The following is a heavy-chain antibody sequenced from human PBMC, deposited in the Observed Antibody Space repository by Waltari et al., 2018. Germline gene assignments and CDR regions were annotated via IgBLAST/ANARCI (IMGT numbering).Heavy chain of an antibody. CDR2: IYRGDLET. CDR1: GNNLNTFW. CDR3: ASGDHFVFDS. D-gene: IGHD7-27*01. J-gene: IGHJ4*02. V-gene: IGHV5-51*01. Sequence: VKVVQSGAEVKKPGESLKISCKVSGNNLNTFWITWVRRMPGKGLEWMGAIYRGDLETRYSPPFRGHVTISADKSIHTAYLQLESLKISDTAIYFCASGDHFVFDSWGQGSLVTVSS.